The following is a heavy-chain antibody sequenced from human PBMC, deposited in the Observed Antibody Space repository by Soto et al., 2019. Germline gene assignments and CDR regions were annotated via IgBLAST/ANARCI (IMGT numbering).Heavy chain of an antibody. CDR3: AKVGYYGSGSYSPVDY. J-gene: IGHJ4*02. CDR2: ISGSGGST. CDR1: GFTLSSYA. V-gene: IGHV3-23*01. Sequence: GGSLRLSCAASGFTLSSYAMSWVRQAPGKGLEWVSAISGSGGSTYYADSVKGRFTISRDNSKNTLYLQMNSLRAEDTAVYYCAKVGYYGSGSYSPVDYWGQGTLVTVSS. D-gene: IGHD3-10*01.